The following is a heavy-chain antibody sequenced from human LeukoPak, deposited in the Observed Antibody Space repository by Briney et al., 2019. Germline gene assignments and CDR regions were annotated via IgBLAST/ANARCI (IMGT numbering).Heavy chain of an antibody. Sequence: GSVKVSCKASGYTFTSYDMHWVRQAPGQGLEWMGIINPNCGCSSLAQIFQGRVTMTRDTSTSTVYMGLSSLRSEDTAVYYCARGGSSWYRGPFQHWGQGTLVAVSP. D-gene: IGHD6-13*01. CDR3: ARGGSSWYRGPFQH. J-gene: IGHJ1*01. CDR1: GYTFTSYD. V-gene: IGHV1-46*01. CDR2: INPNCGCS.